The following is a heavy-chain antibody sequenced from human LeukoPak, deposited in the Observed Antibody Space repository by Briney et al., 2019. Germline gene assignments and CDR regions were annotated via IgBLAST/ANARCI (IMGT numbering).Heavy chain of an antibody. J-gene: IGHJ4*02. CDR2: IKQDGSEK. CDR3: ARDGAPFDS. D-gene: IGHD3-16*01. CDR1: GFTFRSYW. Sequence: GASLTLSCAASGFTFRSYWMSWVRQPPGKGLEWVANIKQDGSEKYYVDSVRGRFTISRDNAKNSVYLQTSSLRAEDRAVYYCARDGAPFDSWGQGTLVTVSS. V-gene: IGHV3-7*01.